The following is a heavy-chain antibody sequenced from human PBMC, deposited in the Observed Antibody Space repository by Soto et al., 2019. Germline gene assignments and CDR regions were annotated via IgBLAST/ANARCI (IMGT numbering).Heavy chain of an antibody. Sequence: GGSLRLSCAASGFTFKESAMNWVRQAPGKGLEGVASISDTGASTWYAESVRGRLSISRDNSKNTLSLKMNSLRAEDTAVYYCANGRGSGWAWYFDNWGQGTLVTVSS. D-gene: IGHD6-19*01. V-gene: IGHV3-23*01. CDR3: ANGRGSGWAWYFDN. CDR2: ISDTGAST. CDR1: GFTFKESA. J-gene: IGHJ4*02.